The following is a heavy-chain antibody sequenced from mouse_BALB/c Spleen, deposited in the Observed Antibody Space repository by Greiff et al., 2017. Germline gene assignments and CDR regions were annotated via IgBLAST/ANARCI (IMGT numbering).Heavy chain of an antibody. Sequence: VQLVESGAELVRPGVSVKISCKGSGYTFTDYAMHWVRQSPAKSLEWIGVISTYYGYASYNQKFKGKATMTVDKSSSTAYMELARLTSEDSAIYYCAGGRYEAMDYWGQGTSVTVSS. CDR2: ISTYYGYA. D-gene: IGHD2-14*01. CDR1: GYTFTDYA. CDR3: AGGRYEAMDY. J-gene: IGHJ4*01. V-gene: IGHV1S137*01.